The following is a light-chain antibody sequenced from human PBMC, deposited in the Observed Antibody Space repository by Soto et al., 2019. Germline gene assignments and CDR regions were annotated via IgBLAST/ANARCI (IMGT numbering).Light chain of an antibody. CDR1: TGAVTSGHY. CDR3: LLYYVGACV. Sequence: VVTQESSLTVSPGGTVTLTCASGTGAVTSGHYANWFQQKPGQAPRALIYSTSNKHFWTPARFSGSLLGGKAALTLSGVQPADEADSYCLLYYVGACVFGGGTQLTVL. V-gene: IGLV7-43*01. CDR2: STS. J-gene: IGLJ3*02.